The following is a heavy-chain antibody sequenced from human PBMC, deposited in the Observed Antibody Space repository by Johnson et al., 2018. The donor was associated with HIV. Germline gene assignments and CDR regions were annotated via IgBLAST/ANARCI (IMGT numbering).Heavy chain of an antibody. CDR2: IGTAGDT. CDR1: GFTFSSYD. Sequence: VQLVESGGGLVQPGGSLRLSCAASGFTFSSYDMHWVRQATGKGLEWVSAIGTAGDTYYPGSVKGRFTISRENAKNSLYLQMNSLRAGDTAVYYCAKCIWGSSLIDAFDIWGQGTRVTVSS. D-gene: IGHD6-13*01. J-gene: IGHJ3*02. CDR3: AKCIWGSSLIDAFDI. V-gene: IGHV3-13*01.